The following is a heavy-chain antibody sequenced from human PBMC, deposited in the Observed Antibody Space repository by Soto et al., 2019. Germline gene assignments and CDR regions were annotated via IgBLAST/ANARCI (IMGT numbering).Heavy chain of an antibody. V-gene: IGHV1-69*02. CDR3: ASDSSGHDAFDI. Sequence: QVQLVQSGAEVKKPGSSVKVSCKASGCTFSSYTISWVRQAPGQGLEWMGRIIPILGIANYAQKFQGRVTITADKSTSTAYMELSSLRSEDTAVYYCASDSSGHDAFDIWGQGTMVTVSS. CDR1: GCTFSSYT. D-gene: IGHD3-22*01. CDR2: IIPILGIA. J-gene: IGHJ3*02.